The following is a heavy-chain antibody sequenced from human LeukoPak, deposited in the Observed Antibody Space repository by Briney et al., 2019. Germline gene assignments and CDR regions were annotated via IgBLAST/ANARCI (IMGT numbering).Heavy chain of an antibody. V-gene: IGHV3-33*01. J-gene: IGHJ4*02. D-gene: IGHD3-22*01. Sequence: GESLRLSCEASGFTFSIYGMHWVRQAPDKGLEWVAVTGNDGSDKFYVDSVKGRFTISRDNSKNTLYLQMNSLRAEDTAIYYCARDRSSGYAGDYWGQGTLVTVSS. CDR3: ARDRSSGYAGDY. CDR1: GFTFSIYG. CDR2: TGNDGSDK.